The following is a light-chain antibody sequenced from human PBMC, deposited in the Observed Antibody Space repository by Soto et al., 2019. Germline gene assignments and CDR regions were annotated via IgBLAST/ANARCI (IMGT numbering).Light chain of an antibody. CDR1: SSDVGGYNY. J-gene: IGLJ1*01. Sequence: QSALTQPACVSGSRGQSITISCTGTSSDVGGYNYVSWYQQHPGKAPKLIIYEVSNRPSGVSNRFSGSKSGNTASLTISGLQAEDEADYYCNSYTSKSTGVFGTGTKVTGL. V-gene: IGLV2-14*01. CDR3: NSYTSKSTGV. CDR2: EVS.